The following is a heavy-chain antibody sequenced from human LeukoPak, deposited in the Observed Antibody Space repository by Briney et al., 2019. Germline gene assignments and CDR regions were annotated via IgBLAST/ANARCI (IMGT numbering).Heavy chain of an antibody. CDR3: AKVLYSSSSLDAFDI. V-gene: IGHV3-30*02. CDR2: IPYDGSNK. CDR1: GFTFSAFG. J-gene: IGHJ3*02. D-gene: IGHD6-6*01. Sequence: PGGSLRLSCAASGFTFSAFGMHWVRQAPGKGLEWVTFIPYDGSNKYYADSVKGRFTISRDNSKNTLYLQMNSLRAEDTAVYYCAKVLYSSSSLDAFDIRGQGTMVTVSS.